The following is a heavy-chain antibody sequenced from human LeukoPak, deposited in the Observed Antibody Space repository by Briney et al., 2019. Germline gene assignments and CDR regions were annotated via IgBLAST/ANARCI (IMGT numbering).Heavy chain of an antibody. V-gene: IGHV3-21*01. Sequence: GGSLRLSCAASGFTFNQYSMNWVRQAPGKGLEWVSSISSSSSYIYYADSVKGRFTISRDNAKNSLYLQMNSLRDEDTAVYYCARAQTYYGSGSYLYWGQGTLVTVSS. CDR2: ISSSSSYI. J-gene: IGHJ4*02. CDR1: GFTFNQYS. CDR3: ARAQTYYGSGSYLY. D-gene: IGHD3-10*01.